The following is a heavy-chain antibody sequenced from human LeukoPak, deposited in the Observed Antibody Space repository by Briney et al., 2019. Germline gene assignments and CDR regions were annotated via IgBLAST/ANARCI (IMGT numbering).Heavy chain of an antibody. J-gene: IGHJ3*02. Sequence: ASVKVSCKASGYIFTGYYMHWVRQAPGQGLEWMGWMNPNSGNTGYAQKFQGRVTMTTDTSTSTAYMELRSLRSDDTAVYYCARSLVVTIFGVVIPNAFDIWGQGTMVTVSS. V-gene: IGHV1-2*02. D-gene: IGHD3-3*01. CDR2: MNPNSGNT. CDR3: ARSLVVTIFGVVIPNAFDI. CDR1: GYIFTGYY.